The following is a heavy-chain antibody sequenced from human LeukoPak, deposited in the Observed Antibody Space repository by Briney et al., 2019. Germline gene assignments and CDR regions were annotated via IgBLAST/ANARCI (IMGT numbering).Heavy chain of an antibody. CDR3: ARRLLGYCSSTSCPRYFDY. CDR2: INHSGST. Sequence: PSETLSLTCAVYGGSFSGYYWSWIRQPPGKGLEWIGEINHSGSTNYNPSLKSRVTISVDTSKNQFSLKLSSVTAADTAVYYCARRLLGYCSSTSCPRYFDYWGQGTLVTVSS. D-gene: IGHD2-2*01. J-gene: IGHJ4*02. CDR1: GGSFSGYY. V-gene: IGHV4-34*01.